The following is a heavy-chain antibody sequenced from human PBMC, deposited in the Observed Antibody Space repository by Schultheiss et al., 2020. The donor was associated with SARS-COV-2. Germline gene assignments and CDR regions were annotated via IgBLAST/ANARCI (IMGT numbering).Heavy chain of an antibody. V-gene: IGHV3-74*01. Sequence: GGSLRLSCAASGFTFTNAWMGWVRQAPGKGLEWVGRINSDGSSTSYADSVKGRFTISRDNAKNTLYLQMNSLRAEDTAVYYCAREGCSSTSCYTLMDYYYMDVWGKGTTVTVSS. J-gene: IGHJ6*03. CDR3: AREGCSSTSCYTLMDYYYMDV. CDR2: INSDGSST. D-gene: IGHD2-2*02. CDR1: GFTFTNAW.